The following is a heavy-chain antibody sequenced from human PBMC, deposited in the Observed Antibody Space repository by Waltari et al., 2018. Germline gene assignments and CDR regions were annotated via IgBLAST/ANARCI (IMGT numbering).Heavy chain of an antibody. CDR2: IYYSGST. CDR1: GGSISSSSYY. V-gene: IGHV4-39*07. CDR3: ARDSPNQRAFDI. D-gene: IGHD2-2*01. J-gene: IGHJ3*02. Sequence: QLQLQESGPGLVKPSETLSLTCTVSGGSISSSSYYWGWTRQPPGKGLEWIGSIYYSGSTYYNPSLKSRVTISVDTSKNQFSLKLSSVTAADTAVYYCARDSPNQRAFDIWGQGTMVTVSS.